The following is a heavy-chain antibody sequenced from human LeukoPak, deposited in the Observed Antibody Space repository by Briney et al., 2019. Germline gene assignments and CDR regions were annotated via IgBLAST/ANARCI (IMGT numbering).Heavy chain of an antibody. CDR3: ARGLSQLLWFGESSHYFDY. V-gene: IGHV1-8*03. CDR1: GYTFTSYD. Sequence: ASVKVSCKASGYTFTSYDINWVRQATGQGLEWMGWMNPNSGNTGYAQKFQGRVTITRNTSISTAYMELSSLRSEDTAVYYCARGLSQLLWFGESSHYFDYWGQGTLVTVSS. CDR2: MNPNSGNT. J-gene: IGHJ4*02. D-gene: IGHD3-10*01.